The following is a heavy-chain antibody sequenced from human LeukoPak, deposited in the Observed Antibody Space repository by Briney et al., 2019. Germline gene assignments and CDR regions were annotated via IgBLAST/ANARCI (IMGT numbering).Heavy chain of an antibody. Sequence: GGSLRLSCADSGFTFSSYSMNWVRQAPGKGLEWVSYISSSSSTIYYADSVKGRFTISRDNAKNSLYLQMNSLRAEDTAVYYCARYRSGSHFDYWGQGTLVTVSS. J-gene: IGHJ4*02. CDR1: GFTFSSYS. CDR3: ARYRSGSHFDY. CDR2: ISSSSSTI. V-gene: IGHV3-48*01. D-gene: IGHD1-26*01.